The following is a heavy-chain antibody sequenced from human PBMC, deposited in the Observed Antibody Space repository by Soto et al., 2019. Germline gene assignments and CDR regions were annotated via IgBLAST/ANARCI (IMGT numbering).Heavy chain of an antibody. D-gene: IGHD4-17*01. V-gene: IGHV3-30*18. Sequence: GGSLRLSCAASGFTFSSYGMHWVRQAPGKGLEWVAVISYDGSNKYYADSVKGRFTISRDNSKNTLYLQMNSLRAEDTAVYYCAKDRGYGDPIIDYWGQGTLVTVSS. CDR3: AKDRGYGDPIIDY. J-gene: IGHJ4*02. CDR2: ISYDGSNK. CDR1: GFTFSSYG.